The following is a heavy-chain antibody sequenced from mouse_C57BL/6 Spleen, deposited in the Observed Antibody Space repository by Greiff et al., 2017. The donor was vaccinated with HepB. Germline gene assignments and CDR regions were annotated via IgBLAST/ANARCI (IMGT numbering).Heavy chain of an antibody. J-gene: IGHJ3*01. D-gene: IGHD2-5*01. Sequence: QVTLKVSGPGLLQPSQTLSLTCSSSGFSLSTSGMGVSWNSQPPGQGLGWLAHIYWDDDKRYNPSLKSRLTISKDTSRNQVFLKITSVDTADTATYYCARDNSNYEGWFAYWGQGTLVTVSA. CDR1: GFSLSTSGMG. CDR3: ARDNSNYEGWFAY. V-gene: IGHV8-12*01. CDR2: IYWDDDK.